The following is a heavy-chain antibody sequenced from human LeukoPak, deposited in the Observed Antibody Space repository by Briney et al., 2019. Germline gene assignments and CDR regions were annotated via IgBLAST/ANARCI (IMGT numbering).Heavy chain of an antibody. CDR1: GGTFSSYA. V-gene: IGHV1-69*01. Sequence: ASVKVSCKASGGTFSSYAIRWVRQAPGQGLEWMGGIIPIFGTANYAQKFQGRVTITADESTSTAYMELSSLRSEDTAVYYCAIAPEVEMAAAVDYWGQGTLVTVSS. J-gene: IGHJ4*02. CDR3: AIAPEVEMAAAVDY. D-gene: IGHD5-24*01. CDR2: IIPIFGTA.